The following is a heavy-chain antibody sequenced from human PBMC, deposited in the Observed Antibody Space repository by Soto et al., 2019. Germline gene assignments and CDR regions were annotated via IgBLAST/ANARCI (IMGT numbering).Heavy chain of an antibody. CDR1: GFTFSSYA. D-gene: IGHD2-2*01. CDR2: ISGSGGST. Sequence: EVQLLESGGGLVQPGGSLRLSCAASGFTFSSYAMSWVRQAPGKGLEWVSAISGSGGSTYYADSVKGRFTISRDNSKNTLYLQMNSLRAEDTAVYYCARFLPLGYCSSTSCRLRWGRFDPWGQGTLVTVSS. V-gene: IGHV3-23*01. J-gene: IGHJ5*02. CDR3: ARFLPLGYCSSTSCRLRWGRFDP.